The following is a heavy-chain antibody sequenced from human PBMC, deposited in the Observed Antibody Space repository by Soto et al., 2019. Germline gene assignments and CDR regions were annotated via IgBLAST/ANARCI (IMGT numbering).Heavy chain of an antibody. Sequence: GGSLRLSCAVSGFSFGTYTVNWVRQAPGMGLEWVSGLSDSVGTTHYAYSVKGRFTISRDKSKNTLYLQMNNLRAEDTAVYYCAKHLIVVITYFDYWGQGALVTVSS. CDR1: GFSFGTYT. D-gene: IGHD3-22*01. J-gene: IGHJ4*02. CDR2: LSDSVGTT. CDR3: AKHLIVVITYFDY. V-gene: IGHV3-23*01.